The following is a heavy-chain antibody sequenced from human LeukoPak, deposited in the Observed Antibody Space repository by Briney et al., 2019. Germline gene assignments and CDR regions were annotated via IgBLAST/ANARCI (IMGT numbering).Heavy chain of an antibody. D-gene: IGHD2-21*01. CDR2: IYYSGST. CDR3: ATVYSGHFDP. CDR1: GGSISSYY. J-gene: IGHJ5*02. V-gene: IGHV4-59*01. Sequence: SETLSLTCTVSGGSISSYYWSWIRQPPGKGLEWIGYIYYSGSTNYNPSLKSRVTISVDTSKNQFSLKLSSVTAADTAVYYCATVYSGHFDPWGQGTLVTVSS.